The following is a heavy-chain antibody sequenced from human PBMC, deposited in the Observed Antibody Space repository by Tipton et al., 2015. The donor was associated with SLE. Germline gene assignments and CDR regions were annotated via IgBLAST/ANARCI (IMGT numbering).Heavy chain of an antibody. CDR1: GYTFTSYG. CDR2: ISAYNGNT. V-gene: IGHV1-18*01. D-gene: IGHD5-18*01. CDR3: ARPSGYTAMAPYYYYFDY. Sequence: QLVQSGAEVKKPGASVKVSCKASGYTFTSYGISWVRQAPGQGLEWMGWISAYNGNTNYAQKLQGRVTMTTDTSTSTAYMALRSLRADDTAVYYCARPSGYTAMAPYYYYFDYWGQGTLVTVSS. J-gene: IGHJ4*02.